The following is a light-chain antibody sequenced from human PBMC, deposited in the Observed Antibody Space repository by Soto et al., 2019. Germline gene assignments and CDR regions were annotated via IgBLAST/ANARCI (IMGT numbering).Light chain of an antibody. CDR2: EVT. CDR1: SSDVGSYDL. V-gene: IGLV2-23*02. CDR3: CSYAGGITIYV. Sequence: QSALTQPASVSGSPGQSITISCTGTSSDVGSYDLVSWYQQSPGKAPKLMIYEVTKRPSGVSNRFSGSKSGNTASLTISGLQAEDEADYYRCSYAGGITIYVFGTGTKVTVL. J-gene: IGLJ1*01.